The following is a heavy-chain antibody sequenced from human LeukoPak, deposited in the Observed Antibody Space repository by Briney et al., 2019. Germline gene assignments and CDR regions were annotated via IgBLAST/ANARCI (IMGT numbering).Heavy chain of an antibody. D-gene: IGHD3-10*01. CDR1: GYTFTGYY. Sequence: ASVKVSCKASGYTFTGYYMHWVRQAPGQGLEWMGRINPNSGGTNYAQKFQGRVTMTRDTSISTAYMELSGLRSDDTAVYYCAVIRSGSGSYYNLGYWGQGALVTVSS. J-gene: IGHJ4*02. CDR2: INPNSGGT. V-gene: IGHV1-2*06. CDR3: AVIRSGSGSYYNLGY.